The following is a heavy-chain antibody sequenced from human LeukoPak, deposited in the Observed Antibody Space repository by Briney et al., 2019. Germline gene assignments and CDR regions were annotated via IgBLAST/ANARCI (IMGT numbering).Heavy chain of an antibody. Sequence: ETLSLTCTVSGGSISDSNYYWGWIRQPPGRGLEWIGNIYYSGSAYYSPSLKSRVTVSVDTSKNQFSLKLSSVTAADTAVYYCASRPGDSTNYWGQGTLVTVSS. CDR3: ASRPGDSTNY. V-gene: IGHV4-39*01. J-gene: IGHJ4*02. CDR2: IYYSGSA. CDR1: GGSISDSNYY. D-gene: IGHD4-17*01.